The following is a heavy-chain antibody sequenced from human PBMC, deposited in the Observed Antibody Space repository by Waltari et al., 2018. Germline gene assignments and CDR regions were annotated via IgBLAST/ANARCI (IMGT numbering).Heavy chain of an antibody. J-gene: IGHJ4*02. D-gene: IGHD6-13*01. CDR1: GGSFSGYY. CDR2: INHSGST. Sequence: QVQLQQWGAGLLKPSETLSLTCAVYGGSFSGYYWSWIRQPPGKGLEWIGEINHSGSTNYNPSLESRVTISVDTSKNQFSLKLSSVTAADTAVYYCARTGIAAAGRHLDYWGQGTLVTVSS. CDR3: ARTGIAAAGRHLDY. V-gene: IGHV4-34*01.